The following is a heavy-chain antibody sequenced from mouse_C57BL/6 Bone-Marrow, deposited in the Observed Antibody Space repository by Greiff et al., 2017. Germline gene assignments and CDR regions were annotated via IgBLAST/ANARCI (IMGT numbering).Heavy chain of an antibody. D-gene: IGHD1-1*01. CDR2: ISSGGSYT. CDR3: ARLGSIFDY. V-gene: IGHV5-6*01. J-gene: IGHJ2*01. CDR1: GFTFSSYG. Sequence: EVQLMESGGDLVKPGGSLKLSCAASGFTFSSYGMSWVRQTPDKRLEWVATISSGGSYTYYPDSVKGRFTISRDNAKNTLYLQMSSLKSEDTAMYYCARLGSIFDYWGQGTTLTVSS.